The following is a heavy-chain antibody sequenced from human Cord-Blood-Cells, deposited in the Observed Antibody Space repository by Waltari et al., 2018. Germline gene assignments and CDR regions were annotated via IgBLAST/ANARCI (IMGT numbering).Heavy chain of an antibody. CDR2: INHSGST. J-gene: IGHJ3*02. V-gene: IGHV4-34*01. D-gene: IGHD2-21*01. Sequence: QVQLQQWGAGLLKPSETLSLTCAVYGGPFSGYYWSWIRQPPGKGLEWIGEINHSGSTNYNPSLKGRVTISVDTSKNQFSLKLSSVTAADTAVYYCASPLYCGGDCYSAFDIWGQGTMVTVSS. CDR3: ASPLYCGGDCYSAFDI. CDR1: GGPFSGYY.